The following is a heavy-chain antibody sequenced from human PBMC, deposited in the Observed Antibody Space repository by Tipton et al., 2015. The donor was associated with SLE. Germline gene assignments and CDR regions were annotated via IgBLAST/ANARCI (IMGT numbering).Heavy chain of an antibody. Sequence: LRLSCTVSGGSLSTHYWTWIRQPPGKGLEWIGYIYNSGNTKYNPSLKSRVTISVDTSKNQVSRKLDSVTAADTAVYYCARDPDLEVCSGTTCPDTLDTWGQGTLVTVSS. J-gene: IGHJ3*02. CDR1: GGSLSTHY. CDR2: IYNSGNT. D-gene: IGHD1-7*01. V-gene: IGHV4-59*11. CDR3: ARDPDLEVCSGTTCPDTLDT.